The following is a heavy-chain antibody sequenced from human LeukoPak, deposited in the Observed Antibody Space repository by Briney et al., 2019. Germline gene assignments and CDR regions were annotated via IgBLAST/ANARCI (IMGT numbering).Heavy chain of an antibody. D-gene: IGHD3-9*01. CDR1: GYSISSGYF. CDR3: ARDLGLTISANWFDP. V-gene: IGHV4-38-2*02. Sequence: SETLSLTCAVSGYSISSGYFWVWIRQPPGKGLEWIGSIYHTGATYYNPSLRSPVTISVDTSKNQFSLEVNSVTAADTAAYYCARDLGLTISANWFDPWGQGTLVTVSS. J-gene: IGHJ5*02. CDR2: IYHTGAT.